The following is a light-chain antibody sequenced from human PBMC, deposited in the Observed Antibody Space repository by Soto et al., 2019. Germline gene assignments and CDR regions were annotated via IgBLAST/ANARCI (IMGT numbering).Light chain of an antibody. Sequence: DIVLTQSPGTLSLSPGESAALSCRASQSVTSDYLVWYRQKPGQAPRLLIYAVSSSAAGIPDRFSGSGSGTEFTLTITALEPEDSAVYYCQQHSSSPWTFGKGTRVEV. CDR2: AVS. J-gene: IGKJ1*01. CDR1: QSVTSDY. V-gene: IGKV3-20*01. CDR3: QQHSSSPWT.